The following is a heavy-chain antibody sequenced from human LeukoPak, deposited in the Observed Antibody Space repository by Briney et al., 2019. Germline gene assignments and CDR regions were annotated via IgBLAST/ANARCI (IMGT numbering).Heavy chain of an antibody. D-gene: IGHD3-10*01. J-gene: IGHJ4*02. V-gene: IGHV4-38-2*02. Sequence: SETLSLTCAASGYSISSGYYWGWIRQPPGKGLEWIGSIYHSGSTYYNPSLKSRVTISVDTSRNQFSLKLSSVTAADTAVYYCARDRGFYYGSGSYVYYFDYWGQGTLVTVSS. CDR1: GYSISSGYY. CDR2: IYHSGST. CDR3: ARDRGFYYGSGSYVYYFDY.